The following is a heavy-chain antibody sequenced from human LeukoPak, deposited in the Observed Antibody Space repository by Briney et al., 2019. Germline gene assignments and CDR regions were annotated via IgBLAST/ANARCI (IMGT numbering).Heavy chain of an antibody. V-gene: IGHV4-4*07. CDR3: ARDGRKVVAAKRYYYYYYMDV. Sequence: SETLSLTSTVPGGSISSYNWSWIRQPAGKGLERIGHIYTGGSTNYNPSLKSRVTMSVDTSKNQFSLKLSSVTAADTAVYYCARDGRKVVAAKRYYYYYYMDVWGKGTTVTVSS. CDR2: IYTGGST. D-gene: IGHD2-15*01. J-gene: IGHJ6*03. CDR1: GGSISSYN.